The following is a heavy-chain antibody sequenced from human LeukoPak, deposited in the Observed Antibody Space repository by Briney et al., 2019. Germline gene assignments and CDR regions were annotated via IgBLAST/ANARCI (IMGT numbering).Heavy chain of an antibody. J-gene: IGHJ3*02. Sequence: SETLSLTCTVSGGSISSYYWSWIRQPPGKGLEWVGYIYYSGSTNSNPSLKSRVTISADTSQNQYSLKLSSVTAADTAVYYCARRRFFPKIYAFDIWGQGTLVTVSS. CDR1: GGSISSYY. CDR3: ARRRFFPKIYAFDI. CDR2: IYYSGST. D-gene: IGHD3-3*01. V-gene: IGHV4-59*01.